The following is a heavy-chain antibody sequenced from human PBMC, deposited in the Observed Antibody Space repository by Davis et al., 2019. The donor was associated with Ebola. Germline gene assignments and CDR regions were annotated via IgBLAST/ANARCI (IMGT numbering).Heavy chain of an antibody. Sequence: ASVKVSCKASGYTFTSYYMHWVRQAPGQGLEWMGIINPSGGSTSYAQKFQGRVTMTRDTSTSTVYMELSRLRSDDTAVYYCAREGCSSTSCYSQSDAFDIWGQGTMVTVSS. CDR3: AREGCSSTSCYSQSDAFDI. CDR1: GYTFTSYY. CDR2: INPSGGST. D-gene: IGHD2-2*02. V-gene: IGHV1-46*01. J-gene: IGHJ3*02.